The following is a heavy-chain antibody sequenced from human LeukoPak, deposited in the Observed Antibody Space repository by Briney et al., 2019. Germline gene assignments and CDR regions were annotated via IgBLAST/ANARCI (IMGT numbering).Heavy chain of an antibody. D-gene: IGHD2-21*02. V-gene: IGHV4-61*08. CDR3: ASYCGGDCPGAFDI. CDR1: GGSISSGGYY. CDR2: IYYSGST. J-gene: IGHJ3*02. Sequence: TSETLSLTCTVSGGSISSGGYYWSWIRQHPGKGLEWIGYIYYSGSTNYNPSLKSRVTISVDTSKNQFSLKLSSVTAADTAVYYCASYCGGDCPGAFDIWGQGTMVTVSS.